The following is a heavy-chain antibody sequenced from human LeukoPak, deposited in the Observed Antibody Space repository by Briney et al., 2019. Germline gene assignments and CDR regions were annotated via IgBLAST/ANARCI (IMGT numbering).Heavy chain of an antibody. CDR2: IYPGDSDT. CDR3: ARRFPGSGYYYFDY. V-gene: IGHV5-51*01. J-gene: IGHJ4*02. Sequence: GVSLKISCKGSGYSFSSYWIGWVRQMPGKGLESMRIIYPGDSDTRYSPSFQGQVTISADKSISTAYLQWSSLKASDTAMYYCARRFPGSGYYYFDYWGQGTLVTVSS. CDR1: GYSFSSYW. D-gene: IGHD3-22*01.